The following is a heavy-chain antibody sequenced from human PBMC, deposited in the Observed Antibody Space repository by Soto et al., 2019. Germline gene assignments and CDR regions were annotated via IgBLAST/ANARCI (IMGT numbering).Heavy chain of an antibody. J-gene: IGHJ5*02. CDR3: ALITYYDFWSGSHGGFDP. CDR1: GFTVSSNY. D-gene: IGHD3-3*01. V-gene: IGHV3-66*01. Sequence: GGSLRLSCAASGFTVSSNYMSWVRQAPGKGLEWVSVIYSGGSTYYADSVKGRFTISRDNSKNTLYLQMNSLRAEDTAVYYCALITYYDFWSGSHGGFDPWGQGTLVTVSS. CDR2: IYSGGST.